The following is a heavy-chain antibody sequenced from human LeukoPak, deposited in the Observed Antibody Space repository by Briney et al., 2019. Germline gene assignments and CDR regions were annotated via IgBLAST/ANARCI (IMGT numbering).Heavy chain of an antibody. Sequence: PSETLSLTCAVYGGSFSGYYWSWIRQPPGKGLEWIGEINHSGSTNDNPSLKSRVTISVDTSKNQFSLKLSSVTAADTAVYYCARGPGGQQLALVDYWGQGTLVTVSS. V-gene: IGHV4-34*01. D-gene: IGHD6-13*01. J-gene: IGHJ4*02. CDR2: INHSGST. CDR3: ARGPGGQQLALVDY. CDR1: GGSFSGYY.